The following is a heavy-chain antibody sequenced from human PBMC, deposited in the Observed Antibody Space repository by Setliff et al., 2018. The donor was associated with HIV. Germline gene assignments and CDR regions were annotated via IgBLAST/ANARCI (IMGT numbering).Heavy chain of an antibody. CDR2: IYYGGST. Sequence: SETLSLTCTVSGGSISSNNYYWGWIRQPPGKGLEWIGSIYYGGSTFYNPSLKSRLTISVDTSKNQFSLKLNSVTAADTAVYYCARVRLELRQYWFDSWGQGSPVTVSS. CDR1: GGSISSNNYY. D-gene: IGHD1-7*01. J-gene: IGHJ5*01. V-gene: IGHV4-39*01. CDR3: ARVRLELRQYWFDS.